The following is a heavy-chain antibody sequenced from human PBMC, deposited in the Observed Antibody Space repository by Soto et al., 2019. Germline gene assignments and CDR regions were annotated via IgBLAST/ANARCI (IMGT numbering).Heavy chain of an antibody. D-gene: IGHD6-19*01. CDR3: ARVYTQWPGYSSGWYSFDP. CDR2: ISYDGSNK. Sequence: GGSLRLSCAASGFTFSSYAMHWVRQAPGKGLEWVAVISYDGSNKYYADSVKGRFTISRDNSKNTLYLQMNSLRAEDTAVYYCARVYTQWPGYSSGWYSFDPWGQGTLVTVSS. CDR1: GFTFSSYA. J-gene: IGHJ5*02. V-gene: IGHV3-30-3*01.